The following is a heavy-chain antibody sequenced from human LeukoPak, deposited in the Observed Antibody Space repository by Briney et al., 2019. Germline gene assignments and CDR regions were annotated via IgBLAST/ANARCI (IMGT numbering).Heavy chain of an antibody. CDR1: GGSISSSSYY. Sequence: SETLSLTCTVSGGSISSSSYYWGWIRQPPGKGLEWIGSIYYSGSTYYNPSLESRVTISVDTSKNQFSLKLSSVTAADTAVYYCARGIQLSPFDYWGQGTLVTVSS. V-gene: IGHV4-39*07. D-gene: IGHD5-18*01. J-gene: IGHJ4*02. CDR3: ARGIQLSPFDY. CDR2: IYYSGST.